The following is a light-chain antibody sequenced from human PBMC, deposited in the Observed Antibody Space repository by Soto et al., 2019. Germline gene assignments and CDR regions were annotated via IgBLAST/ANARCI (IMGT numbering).Light chain of an antibody. J-gene: IGLJ1*01. V-gene: IGLV3-21*02. CDR1: NIGSYS. Sequence: SYELTQPPSVSVAPGQTARITCGGNNIGSYSVHGYQQRPGQAPVLVVFDDSDRPSGIPERFSGSNSGNTATLTISRVEAGDEAAYYCHVWHSTNDPNYVFGTGTKLTVL. CDR3: HVWHSTNDPNYV. CDR2: DDS.